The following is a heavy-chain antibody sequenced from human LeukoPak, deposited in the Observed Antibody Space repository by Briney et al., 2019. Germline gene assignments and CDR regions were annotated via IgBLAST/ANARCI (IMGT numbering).Heavy chain of an antibody. CDR1: GGSLRPYY. Sequence: SETLSLTCTVSGGSLRPYYWKWVRLPAGKGLEWGGGIHTSRTTDYTPSLKSRVTISLDKSKTQFSLKMSSVTAAHTAVYYFARVYCSGGSCSHFDFWGQGTLVTVSS. CDR2: IHTSRTT. V-gene: IGHV4-4*07. CDR3: ARVYCSGGSCSHFDF. D-gene: IGHD2-15*01. J-gene: IGHJ4*02.